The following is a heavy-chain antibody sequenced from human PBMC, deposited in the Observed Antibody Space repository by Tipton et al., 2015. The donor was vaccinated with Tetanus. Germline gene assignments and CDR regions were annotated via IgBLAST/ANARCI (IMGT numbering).Heavy chain of an antibody. CDR1: GGSISSFY. J-gene: IGHJ6*02. CDR2: IYQNGDA. V-gene: IGHV4-59*01. CDR3: ARERVEAFYYHGLDV. Sequence: TLSLTCTVSGGSISSFYWYWIRQPPGKGLEWIAYIYQNGDANYNPSLQSRVPISVDTSKNQFSLQLAFVTAADTAIYYCARERVEAFYYHGLDVWGPGTTVTVSS.